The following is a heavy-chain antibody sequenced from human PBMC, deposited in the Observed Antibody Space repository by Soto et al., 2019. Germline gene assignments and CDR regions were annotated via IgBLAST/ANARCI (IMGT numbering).Heavy chain of an antibody. CDR3: ARGVDSSGWYNLRRALYFDY. J-gene: IGHJ4*02. V-gene: IGHV3-48*01. D-gene: IGHD6-19*01. CDR2: ISSSSSTI. CDR1: GFTFSSYS. Sequence: GGSLRLSCAASGFTFSSYSMNWVRQAPGKGLEWVSYISSSSSTIYYADSVKGRFTISRDNAKNSRYLQMNSLRAEDTAVYYCARGVDSSGWYNLRRALYFDYWGQGTLVTVSS.